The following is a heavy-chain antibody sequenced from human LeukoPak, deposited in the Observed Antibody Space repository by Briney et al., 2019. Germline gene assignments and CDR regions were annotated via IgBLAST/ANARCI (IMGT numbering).Heavy chain of an antibody. CDR1: GGSFSGYY. CDR3: ARDLDSSSRRMDV. J-gene: IGHJ6*02. CDR2: INHSGST. Sequence: SETLSLTCAVYGGSFSGYYWSWIRQPPGKGLEWIGEINHSGSTNYNPSLKSRVTMSVDTSKNQFSLRLSSVTAADTAVYYCARDLDSSSRRMDVWGQGTTVTVSS. V-gene: IGHV4-34*01. D-gene: IGHD6-13*01.